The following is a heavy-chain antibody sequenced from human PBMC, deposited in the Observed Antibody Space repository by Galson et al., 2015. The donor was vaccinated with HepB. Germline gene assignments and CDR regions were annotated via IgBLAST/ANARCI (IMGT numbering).Heavy chain of an antibody. J-gene: IGHJ6*02. CDR1: GYTFTGYY. CDR2: INPNSGGT. CDR3: ARERYYGSMNYGMDV. Sequence: SVKVSCKASGYTFTGYYMHWVRQAPGQGLEWMGRINPNSGGTNYAQKFQGRVTMTRDTSISTAYMELSRLRSDDTVVYYCARERYYGSMNYGMDVWGQGTTVTVSS. D-gene: IGHD3-10*01. V-gene: IGHV1-2*05.